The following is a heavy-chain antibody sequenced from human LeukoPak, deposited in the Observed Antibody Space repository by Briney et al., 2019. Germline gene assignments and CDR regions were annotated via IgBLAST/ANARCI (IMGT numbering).Heavy chain of an antibody. CDR1: GFTFSSHS. CDR2: ITSTSRST. J-gene: IGHJ4*02. CDR3: ARDPTTITMVRGATFDY. D-gene: IGHD3-10*01. V-gene: IGHV3-48*01. Sequence: GGSLRLSCEASGFTFSSHSMNWVRQAPGKGLEWVSYITSTSRSTYYADSVKGRFTISRDNAKNSLYLQMNSLRAEDTAVYYCARDPTTITMVRGATFDYWGQGTLVTVSS.